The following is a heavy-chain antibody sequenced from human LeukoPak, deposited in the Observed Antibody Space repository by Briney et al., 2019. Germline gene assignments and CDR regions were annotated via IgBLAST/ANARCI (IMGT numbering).Heavy chain of an antibody. CDR3: ARHWYSNYYMDV. J-gene: IGHJ6*03. CDR1: GGSISSGGYY. D-gene: IGHD4-11*01. Sequence: PPETLSLTCTVSGGSISSGGYYWGWIRQPPGRGLEWIGCIYDSGSTYYNPSLKSRVTISVDTSKNQFSLKLSSVTAADTAVYYCARHWYSNYYMDVWGKGTTVTVSS. CDR2: IYDSGST. V-gene: IGHV4-39*01.